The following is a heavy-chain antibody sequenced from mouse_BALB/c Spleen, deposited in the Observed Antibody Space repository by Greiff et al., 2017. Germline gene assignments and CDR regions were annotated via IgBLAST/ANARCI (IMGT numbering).Heavy chain of an antibody. J-gene: IGHJ4*01. V-gene: IGHV1S81*02. D-gene: IGHD4-1*01. Sequence: VQLQQPGAELVKPGASVKLSCKASGYSFTSYWMHWVKQRPGQGLEWIGEINPSDGRTNYNEKFKSKATLTVDKSSSTAYMQLSRLTSEDSAVYYGTRLKVLGPYYAMDYWGQGTSVTVSA. CDR3: TRLKVLGPYYAMDY. CDR2: INPSDGRT. CDR1: GYSFTSYW.